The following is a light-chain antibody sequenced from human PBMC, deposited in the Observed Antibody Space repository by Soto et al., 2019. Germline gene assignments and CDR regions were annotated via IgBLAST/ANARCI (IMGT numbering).Light chain of an antibody. CDR1: SSAVGGYNY. CDR3: SSYTSSSTDVV. CDR2: DVS. Sequence: QSALTQPASVSGSPGQSITISCTGTSSAVGGYNYVSWYKQHPGKAPKLMIFDVSNRPSGFSNRFSGSKSGNTASLTISGLQAEDEAAYYCSSYTSSSTDVVFGGGTKLTVL. V-gene: IGLV2-14*01. J-gene: IGLJ2*01.